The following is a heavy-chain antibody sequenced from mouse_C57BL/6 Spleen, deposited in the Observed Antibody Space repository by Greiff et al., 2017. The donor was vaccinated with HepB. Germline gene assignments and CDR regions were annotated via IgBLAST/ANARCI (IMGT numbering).Heavy chain of an antibody. J-gene: IGHJ2*01. CDR2: IYPRSGNT. D-gene: IGHD2-1*01. V-gene: IGHV1-81*01. CDR1: GYTFTSYG. Sequence: VKLQESGAELARPGASVKLSCKASGYTFTSYGISWVKQRTGQGLEWIGEIYPRSGNTYYNEKFKGKATLTADKSSSTAYMELRSLTSEDSAVYFCARRGDYYGNLYYFDYWGQGTTLTVSS. CDR3: ARRGDYYGNLYYFDY.